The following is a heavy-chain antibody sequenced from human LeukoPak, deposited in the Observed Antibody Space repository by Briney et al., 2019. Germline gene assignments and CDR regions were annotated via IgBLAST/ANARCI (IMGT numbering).Heavy chain of an antibody. J-gene: IGHJ4*02. CDR1: GFTFSSYA. CDR2: ISYDGSNK. V-gene: IGHV3-30-3*01. Sequence: GRSLRLSCAASGFTFSSYAMHWVRQAPGKGLEWVAVISYDGSNKYYADSVKGRFTISRDNSKNTLYLQMNSLRAEDTAVYYCASLAYCGGDCYSQSVFDYWGQGTLVTVPS. D-gene: IGHD2-21*02. CDR3: ASLAYCGGDCYSQSVFDY.